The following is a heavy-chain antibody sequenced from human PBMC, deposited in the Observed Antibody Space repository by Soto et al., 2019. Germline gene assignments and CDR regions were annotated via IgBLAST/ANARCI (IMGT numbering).Heavy chain of an antibody. Sequence: EVQLLESGGGLVQPGGSLRLSCAASGFTFSSHVMSWVSQAPGKRLECVSAASARNSNTYYADSVEGRFTISRDNSKSTVYLQLDSLRVEDTAVSHCAKDETSHGPRGYSSSWYGWFDPWGQGTLVVVSS. D-gene: IGHD6-13*01. CDR3: AKDETSHGPRGYSSSWYGWFDP. CDR2: ASARNSNT. J-gene: IGHJ5*02. CDR1: GFTFSSHV. V-gene: IGHV3-23*01.